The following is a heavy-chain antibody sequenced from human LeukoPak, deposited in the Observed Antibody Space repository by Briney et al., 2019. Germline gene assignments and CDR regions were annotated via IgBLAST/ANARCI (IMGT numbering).Heavy chain of an antibody. D-gene: IGHD1-1*01. J-gene: IGHJ4*02. CDR3: AREERGGGAFDY. CDR1: GFTFSSYG. CDR2: ISSSSSYI. V-gene: IGHV3-21*01. Sequence: GGTLRLSCAASGFTFSSYGMSWVRQAPGKGLEWVSSISSSSSYIYYADSVKGRFTISGDNAKNSLYLQMNSLRAEDTAGYYCAREERGGGAFDYWGQGTLVTVSS.